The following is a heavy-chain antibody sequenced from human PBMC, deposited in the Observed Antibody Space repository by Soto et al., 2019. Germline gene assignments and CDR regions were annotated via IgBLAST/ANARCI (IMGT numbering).Heavy chain of an antibody. J-gene: IGHJ3*02. CDR3: ARGKRGSYSGGAFDI. CDR1: GFTVSSNY. D-gene: IGHD1-26*01. CDR2: IYSGGST. Sequence: EVQLVESGGGLIQPGGSLRLSCAASGFTVSSNYMSWVRQAPGKGLEWVSVIYSGGSTYYADSVKGRFTISRDNSXXTLYRQMNSLRAEDTAVYYCARGKRGSYSGGAFDIWGQGTMVTVSS. V-gene: IGHV3-53*01.